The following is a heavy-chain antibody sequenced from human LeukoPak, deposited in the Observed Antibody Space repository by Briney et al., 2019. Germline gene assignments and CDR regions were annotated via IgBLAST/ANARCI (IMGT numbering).Heavy chain of an antibody. Sequence: SETLSFTCTVSGGSISSGGYYWSWIRQHPGKGLEWIGYIYYSGSTYYNPSLKSRVTISVDTSKNQFSLKLSSVTAADTAVYYCARDHYDSSGYYYGFDYWGQGTLVTVSS. D-gene: IGHD3-22*01. CDR3: ARDHYDSSGYYYGFDY. CDR2: IYYSGST. V-gene: IGHV4-31*03. J-gene: IGHJ4*02. CDR1: GGSISSGGYY.